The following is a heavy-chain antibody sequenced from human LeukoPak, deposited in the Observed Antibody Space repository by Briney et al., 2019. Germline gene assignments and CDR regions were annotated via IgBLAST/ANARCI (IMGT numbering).Heavy chain of an antibody. J-gene: IGHJ4*02. CDR3: AKSRDGYNFDY. CDR1: GFTFSSYA. V-gene: IGHV3-23*01. CDR2: ISGGGDNT. D-gene: IGHD5-24*01. Sequence: GESLRLSCAASGFTFSSYAMNWVRQAPGMGLEWVSAISGGGDNTYYAGSVKGRFTISRDNSENTLFLQMDSLRAEDTAVYYCAKSRDGYNFDYWGQGTLVTVSS.